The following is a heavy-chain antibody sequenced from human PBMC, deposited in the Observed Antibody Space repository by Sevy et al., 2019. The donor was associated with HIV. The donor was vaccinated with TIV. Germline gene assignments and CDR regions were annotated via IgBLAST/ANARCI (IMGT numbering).Heavy chain of an antibody. J-gene: IGHJ5*02. V-gene: IGHV1-2*06. CDR3: AGQSLGWYNWFDP. Sequence: ASVKVSCKASGYNFYIHWVRQAPGQGLQWMGRVTPTNGATDYAQKFQARVAMTMDTSITTAYMELSGLKSDDTAIYYCAGQSLGWYNWFDPWGQGTLVTVSS. CDR2: VTPTNGAT. CDR1: GYNFY. D-gene: IGHD6-19*01.